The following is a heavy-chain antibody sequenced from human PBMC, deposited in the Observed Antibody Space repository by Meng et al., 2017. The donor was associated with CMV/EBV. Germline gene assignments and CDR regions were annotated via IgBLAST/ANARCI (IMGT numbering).Heavy chain of an antibody. CDR2: IYWDDDK. Sequence: LKVSVPKLVKPRKPLTLTCTFSGFSLSTSGRGLGWILQPPGEALEWLALIYWDDDKRYSPSLKSRLTITKDTSKNQVVLTMTNMDPVDTATYYCARGGLRGFDYWGQGTLVTVSS. J-gene: IGHJ4*02. CDR1: GFSLSTSGRG. D-gene: IGHD4-17*01. V-gene: IGHV2-5*02. CDR3: ARGGLRGFDY.